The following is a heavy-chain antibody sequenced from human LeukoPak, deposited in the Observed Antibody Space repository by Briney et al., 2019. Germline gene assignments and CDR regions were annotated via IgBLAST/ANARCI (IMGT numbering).Heavy chain of an antibody. V-gene: IGHV3-7*04. Sequence: GGSLRLSCAASGFTFRSYWMSWVRQTPGKGLEWVATIKQDGSEKYYVDSVKGRFTISRDNAKNSLYLQMNSLRAEDTAVYYCAREYYYGSGSYYNGYWGQGTLVTVSS. CDR2: IKQDGSEK. D-gene: IGHD3-10*01. CDR3: AREYYYGSGSYYNGY. J-gene: IGHJ4*02. CDR1: GFTFRSYW.